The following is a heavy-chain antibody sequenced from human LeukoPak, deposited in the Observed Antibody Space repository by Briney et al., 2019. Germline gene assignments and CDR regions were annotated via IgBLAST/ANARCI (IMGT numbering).Heavy chain of an antibody. J-gene: IGHJ4*02. V-gene: IGHV4-34*01. Sequence: SETLSLTCAVYGGSFSGYYWSWIRQPPGKGLEWIGEIDHRGGTNYNPSLKSRVTISLDTSKNQFSLKLTSVTAADTAVYFCARGGLLVLSYWGQGTLVTVSS. CDR3: ARGGLLVLSY. D-gene: IGHD2-15*01. CDR2: IDHRGGT. CDR1: GGSFSGYY.